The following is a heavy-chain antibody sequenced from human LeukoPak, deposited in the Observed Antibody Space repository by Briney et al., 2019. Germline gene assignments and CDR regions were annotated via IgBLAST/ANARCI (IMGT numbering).Heavy chain of an antibody. Sequence: SETPSLTCTVSGGSISSSTYYWGWIRQPPGKGLEWIGSIYYTGSTYYNPSLKSRVTISVDTSKNHFSLKLSSVTAADTAIYYCARQACGGDCYPDYWGQGTLVTVSS. V-gene: IGHV4-39*01. D-gene: IGHD2-21*01. CDR3: ARQACGGDCYPDY. CDR2: IYYTGST. CDR1: GGSISSSTYY. J-gene: IGHJ4*02.